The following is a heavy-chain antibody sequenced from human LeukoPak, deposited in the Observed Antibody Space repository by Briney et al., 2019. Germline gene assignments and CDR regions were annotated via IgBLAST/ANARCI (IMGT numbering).Heavy chain of an antibody. Sequence: GGSLRLSCAASGFTFSSYAMHWVRQAPGKGLEWATVIWYDGSNKYYADSVRGRFTISRDNSKNTLSLQMNSLRVEDTAVYYSARDGYCTNINCLNYPVDSWGQGTLVTVSS. D-gene: IGHD2-8*01. CDR1: GFTFSSYA. V-gene: IGHV3-30*04. J-gene: IGHJ4*02. CDR3: ARDGYCTNINCLNYPVDS. CDR2: IWYDGSNK.